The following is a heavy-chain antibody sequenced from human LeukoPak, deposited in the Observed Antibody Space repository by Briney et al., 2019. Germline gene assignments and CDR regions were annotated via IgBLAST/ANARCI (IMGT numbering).Heavy chain of an antibody. CDR2: MNPNSGNT. D-gene: IGHD3-22*01. CDR3: ARGFQRITMIVVVITTHPYYDFDY. Sequence: ASVKVSCKASGYTFTIYDIDWVREATGQGHEWMGWMNPNSGNTSYAQKFQGRVTITRNTYISTAYMELSSRRSEGTAVYYCARGFQRITMIVVVITTHPYYDFDYWGQGTLVTVSS. J-gene: IGHJ4*02. CDR1: GYTFTIYD. V-gene: IGHV1-8*01.